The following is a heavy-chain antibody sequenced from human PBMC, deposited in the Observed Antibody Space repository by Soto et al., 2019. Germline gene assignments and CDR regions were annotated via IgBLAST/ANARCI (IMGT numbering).Heavy chain of an antibody. CDR1: GYSFTSYW. J-gene: IGHJ6*02. CDR3: ARQVTTFDYYYYYGMDV. Sequence: PGESLKISCKGSGYSFTSYWIGWVRQMPGKGLEWMGIIYPGDSDTRYSPSFQGQVTISADKSISTAYPQWSSLKASDTAMYYCARQVTTFDYYYYYGMDVWGQGTTVTVSS. V-gene: IGHV5-51*01. CDR2: IYPGDSDT. D-gene: IGHD4-4*01.